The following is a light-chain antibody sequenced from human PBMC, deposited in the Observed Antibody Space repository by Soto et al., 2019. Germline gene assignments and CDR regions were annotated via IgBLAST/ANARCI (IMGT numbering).Light chain of an antibody. Sequence: EIVMTQSPATLSVSPGERATLSCRASQSVSSNLAWYQQKPGQAPRLLIDGASTRATGIPARFSGSGSGTEFTLTISSLQSEDFAIYFCQQYNNWPPYRTVGQGTKVEIK. V-gene: IGKV3-15*01. J-gene: IGKJ1*01. CDR2: GAS. CDR1: QSVSSN. CDR3: QQYNNWPPYRT.